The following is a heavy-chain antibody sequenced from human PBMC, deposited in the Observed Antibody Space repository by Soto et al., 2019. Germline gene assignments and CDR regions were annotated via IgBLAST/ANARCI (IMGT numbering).Heavy chain of an antibody. Sequence: ASVKVSCKASGYTFTSYGISWVRQAPGQGLEWMGWISAYNGSTNYAQKLQGRVTMTTDTSTSTAYMELRSLRSDDTAVYYCARAMGIAARPDAYYYYGMDVWGQGTTVTVYS. J-gene: IGHJ6*02. CDR2: ISAYNGST. CDR3: ARAMGIAARPDAYYYYGMDV. CDR1: GYTFTSYG. V-gene: IGHV1-18*01. D-gene: IGHD6-6*01.